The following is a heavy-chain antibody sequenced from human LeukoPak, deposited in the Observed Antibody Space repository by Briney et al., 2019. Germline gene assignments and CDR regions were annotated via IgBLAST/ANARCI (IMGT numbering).Heavy chain of an antibody. CDR3: AKDPYAILTGYRYYFDY. J-gene: IGHJ4*02. CDR1: GFTFRSYA. V-gene: IGHV3-23*01. CDR2: ISGSGGST. Sequence: PGGSLRLSCAASGFTFRSYAMSWVRQAPGKGLEWVSAISGSGGSTYYADSVKGRFTIPRDNSKNTLYLQMNSLRAEDTAVYYCAKDPYAILTGYRYYFDYWGQGTLVTVSS. D-gene: IGHD3-9*01.